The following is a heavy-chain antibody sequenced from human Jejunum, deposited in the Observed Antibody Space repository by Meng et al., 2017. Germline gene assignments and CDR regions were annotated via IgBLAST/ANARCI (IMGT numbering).Heavy chain of an antibody. Sequence: EAGPGLGKPWATLSLTCAVSGDFTSSSDRWTWVRQAPGRGLEWIGEVWHSGATYYNPSLESRLTISIDTSNNRFSLELSSATAADTAVYYCARGVLERYFDYWGQGALVTVSS. CDR3: ARGVLERYFDY. V-gene: IGHV4-4*02. D-gene: IGHD3-10*01. CDR1: GDFTSSSDR. CDR2: VWHSGAT. J-gene: IGHJ4*02.